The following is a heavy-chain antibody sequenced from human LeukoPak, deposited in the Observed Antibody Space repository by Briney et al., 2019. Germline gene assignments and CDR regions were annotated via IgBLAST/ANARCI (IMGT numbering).Heavy chain of an antibody. CDR2: ISSSSSYI. J-gene: IGHJ5*02. V-gene: IGHV3-21*01. CDR3: ARGRGRLGYYGSGSSRSPWFDP. D-gene: IGHD3-10*01. Sequence: GGSLRLSCAASGFTFSSYSMNWVRQAPGKGLEWVSSISSSSSYIYYADSVKGRFTISRDNAKNSLYLQMNSLRAEDTALYYCARGRGRLGYYGSGSSRSPWFDPWGQGTLVTVSS. CDR1: GFTFSSYS.